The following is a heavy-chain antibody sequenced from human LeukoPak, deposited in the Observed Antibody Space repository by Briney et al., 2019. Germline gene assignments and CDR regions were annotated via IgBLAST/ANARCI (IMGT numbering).Heavy chain of an antibody. Sequence: SETLSLTCTVSGGSISSSSYYWGWIRQPPGKGLEWIGSIYYSGSTYYNPSLKSRVTISVDTSKNQFSLKLSSVTAADTAVYYCATSRSSSGWPYPLDYWGQGTLVTVSS. CDR1: GGSISSSSYY. CDR3: ATSRSSSGWPYPLDY. J-gene: IGHJ4*02. V-gene: IGHV4-39*07. CDR2: IYYSGST. D-gene: IGHD6-19*01.